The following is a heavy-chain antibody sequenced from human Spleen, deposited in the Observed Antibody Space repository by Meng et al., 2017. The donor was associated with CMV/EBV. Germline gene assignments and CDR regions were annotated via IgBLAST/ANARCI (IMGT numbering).Heavy chain of an antibody. D-gene: IGHD2-2*01. V-gene: IGHV4-39*07. CDR2: IYYSGST. CDR1: AGSISSSSYY. CDR3: ARGLEPGYCSSTSCPVWYFDL. Sequence: SETLSLTCTVSAGSISSSSYYWGWSRQHPGKGLEWIGSIYYSGSTYYNPSLKSRLTMSVDTSKNQFSLKLSSVTAADTAVYYFARGLEPGYCSSTSCPVWYFDLWGRGTLVTVSS. J-gene: IGHJ2*01.